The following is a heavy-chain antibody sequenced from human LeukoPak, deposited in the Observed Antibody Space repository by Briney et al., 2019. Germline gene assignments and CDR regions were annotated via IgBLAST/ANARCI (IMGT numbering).Heavy chain of an antibody. CDR2: INHSGST. CDR1: GGAFSGYY. CDR3: ARGVGAAAIDY. V-gene: IGHV4-34*01. Sequence: SETLSLTCAVYGGAFSGYYWSWIRQPPGKGLEWIGEINHSGSTNYNPSLKSRVTISVDTSKNQFSLKLSSVTAADTAVYYCARGVGAAAIDYWGQGTLVTVSS. J-gene: IGHJ4*02. D-gene: IGHD6-13*01.